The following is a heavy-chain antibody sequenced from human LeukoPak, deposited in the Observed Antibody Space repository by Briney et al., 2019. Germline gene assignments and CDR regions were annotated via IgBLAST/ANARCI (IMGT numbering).Heavy chain of an antibody. J-gene: IGHJ6*02. Sequence: ASVKVSCKASGGTFSSYAISWVRQAPGQGLEWMGRIIPILGIANYAQKFQGRVTITADKSTSTAYMELSSLRSEDMAVYYCARDTGYSYGYYYYYGMDVWGQGTTVTVSS. CDR3: ARDTGYSYGYYYYYGMDV. D-gene: IGHD5-18*01. CDR1: GGTFSSYA. V-gene: IGHV1-69*04. CDR2: IIPILGIA.